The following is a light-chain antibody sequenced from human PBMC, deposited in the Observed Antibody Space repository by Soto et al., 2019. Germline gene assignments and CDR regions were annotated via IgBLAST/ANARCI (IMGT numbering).Light chain of an antibody. Sequence: DIQMTQSPSSLSASVGDRVTITCQASQDISNYLNWYQQKPGKAPRLLIYDASNVETGVTSKFRGSASATDFTITISSLQPEDIATYYCHHYPNRPLSTFGPVKKVDIK. J-gene: IGKJ3*01. CDR2: DAS. CDR1: QDISNY. V-gene: IGKV1-33*01. CDR3: HHYPNRPLST.